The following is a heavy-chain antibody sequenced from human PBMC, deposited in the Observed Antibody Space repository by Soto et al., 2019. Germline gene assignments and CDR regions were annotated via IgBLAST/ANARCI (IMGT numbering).Heavy chain of an antibody. CDR2: INHSGST. CDR3: ARETPSRRVDY. V-gene: IGHV4-34*01. Sequence: PSETLSLTCAVYGGSFSGYSSNWLRQPPGKGLEWIGEINHSGSTNYNPSLKSRVTISVDTSKNQFSLKLSSVTAADTAVYYCARETPSRRVDYWGQGTLVTVSS. CDR1: GGSFSGYS. J-gene: IGHJ4*02.